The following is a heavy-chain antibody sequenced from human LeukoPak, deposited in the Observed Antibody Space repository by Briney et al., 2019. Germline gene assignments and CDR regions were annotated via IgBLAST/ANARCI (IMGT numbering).Heavy chain of an antibody. CDR3: ARVTLSGGPVAAYFDY. CDR2: IYSGGGT. CDR1: GFTVSSNY. Sequence: GGSLRLSCAASGFTVSSNYMSWVRQAPGKGLEWVSCIYSGGGTFYADSVKGRFTFSRDNPKSTLYLQMNNLRAEDTAVYYCARVTLSGGPVAAYFDYWGQGTLVTVSS. D-gene: IGHD6-19*01. V-gene: IGHV3-53*01. J-gene: IGHJ4*02.